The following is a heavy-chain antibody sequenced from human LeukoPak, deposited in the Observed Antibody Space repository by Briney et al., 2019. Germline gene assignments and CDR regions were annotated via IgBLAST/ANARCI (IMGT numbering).Heavy chain of an antibody. Sequence: GGSLRLSCAASGFTFSSYWMSWVRQASGKGLEWVANIKQDGSEKYYVDSVKGRFTISRDNAKNSLYLQMNSLRAEDTAVYYCARDFRITIFGVSHYDYWGQGTLVTVSS. CDR2: IKQDGSEK. J-gene: IGHJ4*02. V-gene: IGHV3-7*01. D-gene: IGHD3-3*01. CDR1: GFTFSSYW. CDR3: ARDFRITIFGVSHYDY.